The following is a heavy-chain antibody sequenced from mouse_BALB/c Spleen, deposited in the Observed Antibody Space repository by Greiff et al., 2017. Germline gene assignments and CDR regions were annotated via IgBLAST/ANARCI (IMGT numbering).Heavy chain of an antibody. Sequence: EVQRVESGGGLVKLGGSLKLSCAASGFTFSSYYMSWVRQTPEKRLELVAAINSNGGSTYYPDTVKGRFTISRDNAKNTLYLQMSSLKSEDTALYYCASYGNYGTWFAYWGQGTLVTVSA. V-gene: IGHV5-6-2*01. CDR3: ASYGNYGTWFAY. CDR2: INSNGGST. J-gene: IGHJ3*01. D-gene: IGHD2-1*01. CDR1: GFTFSSYY.